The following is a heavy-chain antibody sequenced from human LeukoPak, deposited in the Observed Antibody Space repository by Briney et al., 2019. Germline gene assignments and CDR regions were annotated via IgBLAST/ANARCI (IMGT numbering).Heavy chain of an antibody. CDR3: AVLTYQLLDYYFDY. CDR2: ISSSGSTI. D-gene: IGHD2-2*01. CDR1: GFILSSYS. J-gene: IGHJ4*02. Sequence: GGSLRLSCAASGFILSSYSMNWVRQAPGKGLEGVSYISSSGSTIYYADSVKGRFTISRDNAKNSLYLQMNSLRAEDTAVYYCAVLTYQLLDYYFDYWGQGTLVTVSS. V-gene: IGHV3-48*01.